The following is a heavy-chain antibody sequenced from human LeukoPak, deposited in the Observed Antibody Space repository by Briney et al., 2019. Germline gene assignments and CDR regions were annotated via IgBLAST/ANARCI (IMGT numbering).Heavy chain of an antibody. CDR2: ISGSGHIA. V-gene: IGHV3-23*01. D-gene: IGHD1-26*01. Sequence: GGSLRLSCAASGFIFSNYDMRWVRQAPGKGLEWLSAISGSGHIAYYADSVKGRFTVSRDNSKNTLYLQMNSLRADDAAVYYCASEHIVGATATYWGRGTLVTVS. J-gene: IGHJ1*01. CDR1: GFIFSNYD. CDR3: ASEHIVGATATY.